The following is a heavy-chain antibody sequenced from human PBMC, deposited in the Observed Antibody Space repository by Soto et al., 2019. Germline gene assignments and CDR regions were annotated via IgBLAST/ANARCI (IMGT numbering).Heavy chain of an antibody. V-gene: IGHV3-15*01. CDR2: IKSKTDGGTT. J-gene: IGHJ4*02. Sequence: VQLVESGGGLVKPGGSLRLSCAASGFTFSNAWMSWVRQAPGKGLEWVGRIKSKTDGGTTDYAAPVKGRFTISRDDSKNTLYLQMNSLKTEDTAVYYCTTDRVEMATITSDWGQGTLVTVSS. D-gene: IGHD5-12*01. CDR3: TTDRVEMATITSD. CDR1: GFTFSNAW.